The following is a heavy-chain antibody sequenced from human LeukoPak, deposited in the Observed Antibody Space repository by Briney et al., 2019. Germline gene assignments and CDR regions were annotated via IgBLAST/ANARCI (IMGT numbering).Heavy chain of an antibody. CDR3: ARDRPSINLGGYVHLDY. CDR1: GFTFSSYW. D-gene: IGHD5-12*01. Sequence: GGSLRLSCAASGFTFSSYWMSWVRQAPGKGLEWIAYIGGTTSTIYYADSVKGRFTISRDNAKNSLYLQMNSLRAEDTAIYYCARDRPSINLGGYVHLDYWGQGTLVTVSS. CDR2: IGGTTSTI. V-gene: IGHV3-48*04. J-gene: IGHJ4*02.